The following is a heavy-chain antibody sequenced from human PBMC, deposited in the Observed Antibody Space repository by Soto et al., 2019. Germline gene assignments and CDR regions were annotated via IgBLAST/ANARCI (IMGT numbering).Heavy chain of an antibody. Sequence: GGSLRLSCAASGFTFSSYGMHWVRQAPGKGLEWVAVISYDGSNKYYGDSVKGRFTISRDNSKNTLYLQMNSLRTEDTAVYYCAKDTSREYSDYAPLYYFDYWGQGTLVTVSS. CDR3: AKDTSREYSDYAPLYYFDY. CDR2: ISYDGSNK. D-gene: IGHD5-12*01. CDR1: GFTFSSYG. J-gene: IGHJ4*02. V-gene: IGHV3-30*18.